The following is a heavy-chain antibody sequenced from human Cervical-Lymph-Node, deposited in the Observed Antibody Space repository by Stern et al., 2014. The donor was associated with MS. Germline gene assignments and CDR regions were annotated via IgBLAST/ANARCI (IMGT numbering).Heavy chain of an antibody. V-gene: IGHV4-4*02. CDR2: IYHTGST. D-gene: IGHD2/OR15-2a*01. J-gene: IGHJ4*02. Sequence: QVQLQESGPGLVKPSGTLSLTCNVSGGSIDGSDWWSWVRQPPGKGLEWIGEIYHTGSTNYNPSLKSRVSMSVDKSKNQFSLNLTSVTAADTAVYYCARAGLYDYWGQGTLVTVSS. CDR3: ARAGLYDY. CDR1: GGSIDGSDW.